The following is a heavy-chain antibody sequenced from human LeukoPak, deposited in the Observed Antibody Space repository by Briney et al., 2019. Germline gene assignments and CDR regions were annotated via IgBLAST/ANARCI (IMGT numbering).Heavy chain of an antibody. J-gene: IGHJ4*02. Sequence: GGSLRLSCAASGFPINAYWMTWVRQAPGKGLEWVSAISGSGGSTYYADSVKGRFTISRDNSKNTLYLQMNSLRAEDTAVYYCAKEGGIQSIPDWGQGTLVTVSS. CDR2: ISGSGGST. V-gene: IGHV3-23*01. D-gene: IGHD3-16*01. CDR1: GFPINAYW. CDR3: AKEGGIQSIPD.